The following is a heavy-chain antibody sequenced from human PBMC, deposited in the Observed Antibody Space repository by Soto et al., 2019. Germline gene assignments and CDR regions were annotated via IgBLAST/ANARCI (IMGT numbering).Heavy chain of an antibody. CDR3: ARGGKIAAAGIDY. CDR1: GDSVSSNSAV. J-gene: IGHJ4*02. V-gene: IGHV6-1*01. D-gene: IGHD6-13*01. Sequence: SQTLSLTCAISGDSVSSNSAVWNWIRQSPSRGLEWLGRTYYWSKWYIDYAASVKSRLIINPDTSKNEFSLQLNSVTPEDTAVYFCARGGKIAAAGIDYWGQGILVPVSS. CDR2: TYYWSKWYI.